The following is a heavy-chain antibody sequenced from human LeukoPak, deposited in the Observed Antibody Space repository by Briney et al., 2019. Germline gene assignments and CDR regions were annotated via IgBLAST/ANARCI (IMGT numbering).Heavy chain of an antibody. V-gene: IGHV1-24*01. Sequence: ASVKVSCKVSGYTLTELSMHWVRQAPGKGLEWMGGFDPEDGETIYAQKFQGRVTMTEDTSTDTAYMELSSLRSEDTAVYYCATGKEDWNYDDAFDIWGQGTMVTVSS. D-gene: IGHD1-7*01. CDR2: FDPEDGET. CDR3: ATGKEDWNYDDAFDI. J-gene: IGHJ3*02. CDR1: GYTLTELS.